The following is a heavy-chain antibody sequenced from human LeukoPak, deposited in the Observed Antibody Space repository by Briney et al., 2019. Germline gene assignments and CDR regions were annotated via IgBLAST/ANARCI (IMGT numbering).Heavy chain of an antibody. CDR2: ISGSGGST. V-gene: IGHV3-21*06. CDR1: GFTFSHYW. Sequence: GGSLRLSCAASGFTFSHYWMHWVRQVPGKGLEWVSAISGSGGSTYYADSVKGRFTISRDNAKNSMYLQMSSLRAEDTAVYYCSRDPHLRFYDIRPGDTFDIWGKGKMVT. CDR3: SRDPHLRFYDIRPGDTFDI. D-gene: IGHD3-9*01. J-gene: IGHJ3*02.